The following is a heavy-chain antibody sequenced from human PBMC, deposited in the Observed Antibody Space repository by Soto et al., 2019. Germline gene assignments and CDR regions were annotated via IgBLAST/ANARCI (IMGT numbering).Heavy chain of an antibody. Sequence: QVQLVESGGGVVQPGRSLRLSCAASGFTFSSYGMHWVRQAPGKGLGWVAVIWYDGSNKYYVDSLKGRFTISRANSKNPLYLQMHSLRAEDTAVYYGARWGIAAGDYWGEGTLFTVSS. CDR1: GFTFSSYG. CDR2: IWYDGSNK. J-gene: IGHJ4*02. V-gene: IGHV3-33*01. D-gene: IGHD6-13*01. CDR3: ARWGIAAGDY.